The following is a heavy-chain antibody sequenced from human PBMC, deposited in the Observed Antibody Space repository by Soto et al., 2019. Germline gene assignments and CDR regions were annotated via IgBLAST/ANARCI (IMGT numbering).Heavy chain of an antibody. CDR2: INHSGST. J-gene: IGHJ6*02. V-gene: IGHV4-34*01. CDR1: GGSFSGYY. Sequence: SETLSLTCAVYGGSFSGYYWSWIRQPPGKGLEWIGEINHSGSTNYNPSLKSRVTISVDTSKNQFPLKLSSVTAADTAVYYCARGDRYCSGGSCLFGVWYYGMDVWGQGTTVTVSS. CDR3: ARGDRYCSGGSCLFGVWYYGMDV. D-gene: IGHD2-15*01.